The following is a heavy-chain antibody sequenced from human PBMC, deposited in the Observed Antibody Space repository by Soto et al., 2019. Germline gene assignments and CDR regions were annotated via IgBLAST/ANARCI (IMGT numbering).Heavy chain of an antibody. D-gene: IGHD6-19*01. Sequence: EVQLVESGGGLVQPGGSLRLSCAACGFTFSSYWMHWVRQAPGKGLVWVSRINSDGSSTSYADSVKGRFTISRDNAKNTLYLQMNSLRAEDTAVYYCAIPGIAVAGTLVDPDAFDIWGQGTMVTVSS. CDR3: AIPGIAVAGTLVDPDAFDI. J-gene: IGHJ3*02. CDR1: GFTFSSYW. CDR2: INSDGSST. V-gene: IGHV3-74*01.